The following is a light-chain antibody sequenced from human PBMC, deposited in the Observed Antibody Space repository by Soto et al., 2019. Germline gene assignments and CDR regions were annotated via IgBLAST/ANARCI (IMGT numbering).Light chain of an antibody. CDR1: QRASGNH. CDR2: GAS. Sequence: EIVLTQSPGTLSLSPGERATLSCRASQRASGNHLAWYQQKPGQAPRLLIYGASSRATGIPDRFSGSGSGTDFTLTISRLDPDDFAVYYCQQDASAPPSTLGQGTRLEIK. V-gene: IGKV3-20*01. CDR3: QQDASAPPST. J-gene: IGKJ5*01.